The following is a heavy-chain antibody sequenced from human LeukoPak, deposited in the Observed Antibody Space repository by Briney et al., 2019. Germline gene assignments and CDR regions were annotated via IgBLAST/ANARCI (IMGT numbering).Heavy chain of an antibody. Sequence: GASVKVSCKASGGTFSSYAISWVRQAPGQGLEWMGGIIPIFGTANYAQKLQGRVTMTTDTSTSTAYMELRSLRSDDTAVYYCARAHGYGDYWGQGALVTVSS. J-gene: IGHJ4*02. CDR2: IIPIFGTA. V-gene: IGHV1-69*05. D-gene: IGHD5-12*01. CDR1: GGTFSSYA. CDR3: ARAHGYGDY.